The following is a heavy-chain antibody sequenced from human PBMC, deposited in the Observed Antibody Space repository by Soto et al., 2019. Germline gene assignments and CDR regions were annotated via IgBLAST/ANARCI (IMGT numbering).Heavy chain of an antibody. J-gene: IGHJ4*02. CDR1: GDSISAYS. V-gene: IGHV4-59*01. D-gene: IGHD5-12*01. Sequence: QVQLQVSAPGLVKPSETLSLTCTVSGDSISAYSWSWVRQPPGKGLEWIGNIHYNGNTKYNPSLQSRVTMSVDMSKNQFSLKLISVTAADTAKYFCAREGNLGRWLQPLDFWGPGTLVTVSS. CDR2: IHYNGNT. CDR3: AREGNLGRWLQPLDF.